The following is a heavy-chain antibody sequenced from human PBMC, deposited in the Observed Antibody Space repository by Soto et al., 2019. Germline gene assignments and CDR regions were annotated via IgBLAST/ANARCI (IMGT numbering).Heavy chain of an antibody. CDR3: SKTSATQGMSSSRGRGALIDH. Sequence: QVQLVESGGGVVQPGTSLRLSCAASGFSFRSYGMHWVRQAPGKGLEWLAVISNEGSSQHYADSVKGRFTISRDNAENTLSLLMDSLRPEDTVVYYCSKTSATQGMSSSRGRGALIDHCGQGTLVTVSS. CDR2: ISNEGSSQ. J-gene: IGHJ4*02. V-gene: IGHV3-30*18. CDR1: GFSFRSYG. D-gene: IGHD6-19*01.